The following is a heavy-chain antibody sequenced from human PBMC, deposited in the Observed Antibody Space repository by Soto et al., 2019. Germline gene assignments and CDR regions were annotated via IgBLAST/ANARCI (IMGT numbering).Heavy chain of an antibody. D-gene: IGHD3-3*01. V-gene: IGHV4-4*07. J-gene: IGHJ5*02. Sequence: PSETLSLTCTVSGGSISSYYWSWIRQPAGKGLEWIGRIYTSGSTNYNPSLKSRVTMSVDTSKNQFSLKLSSVTAADTAMYYCASEVVWGYYVGNWFDPWGQGTLVTVSS. CDR3: ASEVVWGYYVGNWFDP. CDR1: GGSISSYY. CDR2: IYTSGST.